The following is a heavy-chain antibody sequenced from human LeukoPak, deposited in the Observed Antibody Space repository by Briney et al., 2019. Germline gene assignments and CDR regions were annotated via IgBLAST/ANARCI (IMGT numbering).Heavy chain of an antibody. J-gene: IGHJ5*02. Sequence: SETLSLTCAVYGGSFSGYYWSWIRQPPGKGLEWIGEINHSGSTNYNPSLKSRVTISVDTSKNQFSLKLSSVTAADPAVYYCARFSRFTGYNWFDPWGQGTLVTVSS. CDR3: ARFSRFTGYNWFDP. CDR1: GGSFSGYY. CDR2: INHSGST. D-gene: IGHD3-3*01. V-gene: IGHV4-34*01.